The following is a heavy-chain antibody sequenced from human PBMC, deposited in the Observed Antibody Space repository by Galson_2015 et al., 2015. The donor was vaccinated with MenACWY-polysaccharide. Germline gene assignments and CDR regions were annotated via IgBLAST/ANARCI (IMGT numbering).Heavy chain of an antibody. CDR2: IGGSGSNT. CDR1: GFTFSSYW. CDR3: ARVRYSTGKYQFDY. D-gene: IGHD2-2*01. V-gene: IGHV3-23*01. J-gene: IGHJ4*02. Sequence: SLRLSCAASGFTFSSYWMTWVRQAPGKGLEWVSTIGGSGSNTHYADSVKGRFTISRDNSKNTLSLQMNSLRAEDTAVYYCARVRYSTGKYQFDYWGQGTLAAVSS.